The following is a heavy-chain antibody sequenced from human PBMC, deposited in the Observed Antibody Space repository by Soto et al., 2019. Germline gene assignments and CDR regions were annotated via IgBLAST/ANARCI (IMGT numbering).Heavy chain of an antibody. Sequence: PGGSLRLSCAASGFTVSSNYMSWVRQAPGKGLEWVSVIYSGGSTYYADSVKGRFTISRDNSKNTLYLQMNSLRAEDTAVYYCAREGNTHTARVWFDPWGQGTLVTVSS. V-gene: IGHV3-53*01. D-gene: IGHD5-18*01. CDR1: GFTVSSNY. CDR2: IYSGGST. J-gene: IGHJ5*02. CDR3: AREGNTHTARVWFDP.